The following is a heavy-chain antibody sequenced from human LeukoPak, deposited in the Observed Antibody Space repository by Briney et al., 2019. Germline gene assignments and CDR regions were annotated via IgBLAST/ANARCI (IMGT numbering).Heavy chain of an antibody. J-gene: IGHJ4*02. CDR2: ISASGVTT. CDR1: GFNYVDYH. V-gene: IGHV3-23*01. CDR3: ARSINYSNYLLDY. Sequence: PGGSLRLSCAASGFNYVDYHMTWVRQAPGKGLAGVASISASGVTTNYADSVRGRFTISRDNSNKVAYLRMNSLSAEDTAVYYCARSINYSNYLLDYWGQGTRVTVSS. D-gene: IGHD4-11*01.